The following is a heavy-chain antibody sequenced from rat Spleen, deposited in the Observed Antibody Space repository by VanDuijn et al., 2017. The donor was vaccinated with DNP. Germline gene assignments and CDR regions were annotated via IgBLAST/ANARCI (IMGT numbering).Heavy chain of an antibody. Sequence: EVQLVESGGGLVQPGRSLKLSCAASGFIFSNYGMAWVRQAPTEGLEWVASISTGGDDTDYRDSVKGRFTISRDNAKNTLYLQMDSLRSEDSATYYCAREGDYYDGSFVDALDAWGQGTSVTVSS. CDR2: ISTGGDDT. CDR1: GFIFSNYG. J-gene: IGHJ4*01. D-gene: IGHD1-12*02. CDR3: AREGDYYDGSFVDALDA. V-gene: IGHV5S13*01.